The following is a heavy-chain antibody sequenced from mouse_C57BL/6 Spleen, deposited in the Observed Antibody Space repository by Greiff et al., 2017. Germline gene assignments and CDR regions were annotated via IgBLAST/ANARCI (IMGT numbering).Heavy chain of an antibody. D-gene: IGHD1-1*01. CDR1: GYTFTSYW. V-gene: IGHV1-50*01. Sequence: QVHVKQPGAELVKPGASVKLSCKASGYTFTSYWMQWVKQRPGQGLEWIGELDPSDSYTNYNQKFKGKATLTVDTSSSTAYMQLSSLTSEDSAVYYCARNYGSSYSDYWGQGTTLTVSS. CDR3: ARNYGSSYSDY. J-gene: IGHJ2*01. CDR2: LDPSDSYT.